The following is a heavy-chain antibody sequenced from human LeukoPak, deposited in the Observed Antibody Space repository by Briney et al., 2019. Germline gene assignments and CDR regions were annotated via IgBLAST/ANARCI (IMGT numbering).Heavy chain of an antibody. CDR2: FRSRAYRGTT. V-gene: IGHV3-49*04. D-gene: IGHD5-18*01. CDR1: GFTFGDHA. J-gene: IGHJ6*02. Sequence: GGSPRLSSTTSGFTFGDHAMSWVRQAPGKGLEWVGFFRSRAYRGTTEYAASVKDRFIISREDPRNIAYLQMNSLRIEDTAVYYCTRGPIQLWIHNAMDVWGQGTTVIVSS. CDR3: TRGPIQLWIHNAMDV.